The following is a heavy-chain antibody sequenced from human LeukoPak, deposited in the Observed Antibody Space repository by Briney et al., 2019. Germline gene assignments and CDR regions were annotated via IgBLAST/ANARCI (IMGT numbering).Heavy chain of an antibody. Sequence: PSETLSLTCTVSGGSISSSSYHWGWIRQPPGKGLEWIGSIYYSGSTYYNPSLKSRVTISVDTSKNQFSLKLSSVTAADTAVYYCARQGGSSWYGGYYFDYWGQGTLVTVSS. J-gene: IGHJ4*02. D-gene: IGHD6-13*01. CDR3: ARQGGSSWYGGYYFDY. CDR1: GGSISSSSYH. CDR2: IYYSGST. V-gene: IGHV4-39*01.